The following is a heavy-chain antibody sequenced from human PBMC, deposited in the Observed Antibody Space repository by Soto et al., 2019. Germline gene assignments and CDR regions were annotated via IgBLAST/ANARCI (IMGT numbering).Heavy chain of an antibody. D-gene: IGHD2-15*01. Sequence: GGSLRLSCAASGFTFSSYAMSWVRQAPGKGLEWVSAISGSGGSTYYADSVKGRFTISRDNSKNTLNLQMNSLRAEDTAVYYCAKMVYSSYYYYGMDVWGQGTTVTVSS. CDR3: AKMVYSSYYYYGMDV. J-gene: IGHJ6*02. CDR1: GFTFSSYA. CDR2: ISGSGGST. V-gene: IGHV3-23*01.